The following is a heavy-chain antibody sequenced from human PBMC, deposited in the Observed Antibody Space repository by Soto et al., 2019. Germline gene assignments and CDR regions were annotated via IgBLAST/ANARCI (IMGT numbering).Heavy chain of an antibody. D-gene: IGHD2-15*01. Sequence: SETLSLTCTVSGGSISSYYWSWIRQPPGKGLEWIGYIYYSGSTNYNPSLKSRVTISVDTSKNQFSLKLSSVTAADTAVYYCARFYGSGQVGMLGDYFDYWGQGTQVTVSS. J-gene: IGHJ4*02. CDR1: GGSISSYY. CDR3: ARFYGSGQVGMLGDYFDY. CDR2: IYYSGST. V-gene: IGHV4-59*01.